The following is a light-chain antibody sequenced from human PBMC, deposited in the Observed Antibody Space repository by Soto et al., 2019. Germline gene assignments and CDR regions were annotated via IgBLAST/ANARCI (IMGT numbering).Light chain of an antibody. CDR1: QSVSYSY. V-gene: IGKV3-20*01. CDR3: HQYGSSPRA. J-gene: IGKJ1*01. Sequence: EIVLTQSPGTLSLSPGERATLSCRASQSVSYSYLAWYQQKLGQAPRLLIYGASSRATGVPDRFSGSGSGTDFTLTISRLEPEDFAVYYCHQYGSSPRAFGQGS. CDR2: GAS.